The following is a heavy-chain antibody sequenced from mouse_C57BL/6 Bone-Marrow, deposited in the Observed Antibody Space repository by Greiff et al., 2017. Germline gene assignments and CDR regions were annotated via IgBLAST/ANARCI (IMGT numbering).Heavy chain of an antibody. CDR2: INPNNGGT. V-gene: IGHV1-26*01. Sequence: VQLQQSGPELVKPGASVTISCKASGYTFTDYYMNWVKQSHGKSLEWIGDINPNNGGTSYNQKFKGKATLTVDKSSSTAYMELRSLTSEDSAVYYCARPFITTVVYFDDWGQGTTLTVSS. J-gene: IGHJ2*01. D-gene: IGHD1-1*01. CDR1: GYTFTDYY. CDR3: ARPFITTVVYFDD.